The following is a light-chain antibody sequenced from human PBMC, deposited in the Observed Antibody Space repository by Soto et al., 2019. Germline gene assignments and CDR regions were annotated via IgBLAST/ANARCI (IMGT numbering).Light chain of an antibody. Sequence: DIQMTQSPSTLSASVGDRVTITCRASQTINNYLNWYQQKPGKAPKCLIYGASSLQSGVSSRFSGRGSGTEYTLTISSLQPEDFETYFCQQSYDSPPTFGGGTKVEIK. CDR1: QTINNY. CDR3: QQSYDSPPT. CDR2: GAS. V-gene: IGKV1-39*01. J-gene: IGKJ4*01.